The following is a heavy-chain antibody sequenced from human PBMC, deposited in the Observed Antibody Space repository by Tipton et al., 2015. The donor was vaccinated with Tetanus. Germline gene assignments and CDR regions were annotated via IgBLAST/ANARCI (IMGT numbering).Heavy chain of an antibody. V-gene: IGHV4-59*01. CDR1: GDPMNDFY. CDR2: IFYSGNT. J-gene: IGHJ4*02. D-gene: IGHD5-18*01. Sequence: TLSLTCTVSGDPMNDFYWSWIRQPPGKGLEWIGHIFYSGNTDYNPSLKSRVTISVDTSRKQFSLRLSSVTAADTAVYYCAKEQLWTLGGNSWGQGTQVIVTS. CDR3: AKEQLWTLGGNS.